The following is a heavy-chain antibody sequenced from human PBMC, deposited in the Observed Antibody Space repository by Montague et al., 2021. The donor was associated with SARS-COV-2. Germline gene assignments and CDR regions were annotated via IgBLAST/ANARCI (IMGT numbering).Heavy chain of an antibody. V-gene: IGHV4-39*01. J-gene: IGHJ4*02. CDR2: VYYSGNT. CDR1: GGSISNSNYY. D-gene: IGHD2-2*01. Sequence: SETLSLTCTVSGGSISNSNYYWGWIRQPPGKGLEWIGSVYYSGNTYHNPSLKSRVSISVDMSKSQLSLKVMSVTAADTAVYFCARQLPSYCSTNKCYPYYFDVWGQGALVTVSS. CDR3: ARQLPSYCSTNKCYPYYFDV.